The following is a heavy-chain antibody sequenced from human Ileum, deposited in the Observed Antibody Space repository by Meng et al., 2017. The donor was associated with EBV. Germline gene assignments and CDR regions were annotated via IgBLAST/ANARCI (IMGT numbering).Heavy chain of an antibody. J-gene: IGHJ4*02. CDR3: ARVEVGITSGDY. CDR2: ISAYNGNT. Sequence: QAQLVQSGGEVKKHXXXXKVSCKASGYTFTNYGITWVRQAPGQGLEWMGWISAYNGNTNYAQTLQGRVTMTTDTSTSTAYMELRSLRSDDTAVYYCARVEVGITSGDYWGQGTLVTVSS. V-gene: IGHV1-18*01. D-gene: IGHD1-26*01. CDR1: GYTFTNYG.